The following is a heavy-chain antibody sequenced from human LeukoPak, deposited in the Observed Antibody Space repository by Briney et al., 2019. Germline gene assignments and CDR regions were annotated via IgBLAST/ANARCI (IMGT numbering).Heavy chain of an antibody. D-gene: IGHD6-13*01. CDR3: TTDHDTSSWTFIY. V-gene: IGHV3-15*04. Sequence: GGSLRLSCAASGFTFSNAGMSWVRQAPGKGVEWGGRIESRTDGGTTDFAAPVKGRFTISRDDSKITLFVQMNSLKHENPARYYCTTDHDTSSWTFIYWGQGTMVTVSS. CDR1: GFTFSNAG. CDR2: IESRTDGGTT. J-gene: IGHJ4*02.